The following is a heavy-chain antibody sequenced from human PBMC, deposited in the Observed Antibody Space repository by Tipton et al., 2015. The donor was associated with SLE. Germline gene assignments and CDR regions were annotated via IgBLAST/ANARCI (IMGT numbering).Heavy chain of an antibody. D-gene: IGHD6-13*01. CDR2: VYYSGRT. Sequence: TLSLTCTVSGGSISSSGYYWGWIRQPPGEGLEWIGNVYYSGRTYYNPSLKSRVTVSLDTSKNQFSLNLKYVTAADTAVYYCAREKIAAAGLYYFDSWGQGSLVTVSS. V-gene: IGHV4-39*07. J-gene: IGHJ4*02. CDR1: GGSISSSGYY. CDR3: AREKIAAAGLYYFDS.